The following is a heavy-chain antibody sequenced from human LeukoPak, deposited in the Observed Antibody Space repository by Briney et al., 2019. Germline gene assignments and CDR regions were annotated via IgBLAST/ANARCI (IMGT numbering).Heavy chain of an antibody. D-gene: IGHD1-7*01. CDR2: ISHEGDS. CDR1: GVSLRGYY. J-gene: IGHJ6*03. Sequence: SQTLSLTCAVYGVSLRGYYWSWIRQSPEKGLEWIGEISHEGDSIYNPSLKSRLTLSVDMSKNQFSLNLRSVTAADTAVYYCARGRNFVSDFYFDVWGKGATVIVSS. V-gene: IGHV4-34*01. CDR3: ARGRNFVSDFYFDV.